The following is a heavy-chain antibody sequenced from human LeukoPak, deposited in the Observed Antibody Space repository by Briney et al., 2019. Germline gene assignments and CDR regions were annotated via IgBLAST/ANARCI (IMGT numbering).Heavy chain of an antibody. Sequence: SETLSLTCAVYGRSFSGYYWSWIRQPPGKGLEWIGEINHSGSTNYNPSLKSRVTISVDTSKNQFSLKLSSVTAADTAVYYCARGDSSGYYFPHFDDWGQGTLVTVSS. CDR1: GRSFSGYY. D-gene: IGHD3-22*01. CDR2: INHSGST. CDR3: ARGDSSGYYFPHFDD. V-gene: IGHV4-34*01. J-gene: IGHJ4*02.